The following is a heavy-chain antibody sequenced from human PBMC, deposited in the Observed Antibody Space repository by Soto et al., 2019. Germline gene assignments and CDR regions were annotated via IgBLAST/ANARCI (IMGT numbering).Heavy chain of an antibody. J-gene: IGHJ4*02. CDR1: GASISSRTW. CDR2: MYHNGGS. Sequence: QVQLQESGPGLVKPSETLSLTCAVSGASISSRTWWTWVCQSPGKGLEWIGEMYHNGGSNYNPSLKSRVAISTDTSKNQFSLTLTSVTAADTAMYYCTCCGHDYKIDNWGQGSLVTVSS. CDR3: TCCGHDYKIDN. V-gene: IGHV4-4*02. D-gene: IGHD2-21*01.